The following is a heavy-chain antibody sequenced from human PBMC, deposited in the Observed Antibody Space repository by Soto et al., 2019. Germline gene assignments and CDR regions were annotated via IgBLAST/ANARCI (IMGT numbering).Heavy chain of an antibody. Sequence: SETLSLTCAVSGVSIISSSYYWGWIRQPPWKGLEWIGTIYYGGSSYSNPSLKSRVTISLDTSKNQFSLTLTSVTAADTAVYYCARHGSYWGQGTLVTVS. CDR1: GVSIISSSYY. CDR3: ARHGSY. CDR2: IYYGGSS. J-gene: IGHJ4*02. V-gene: IGHV4-39*01.